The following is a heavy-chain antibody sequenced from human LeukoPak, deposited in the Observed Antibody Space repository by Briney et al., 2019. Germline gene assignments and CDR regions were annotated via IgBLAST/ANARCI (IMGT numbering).Heavy chain of an antibody. J-gene: IGHJ4*02. V-gene: IGHV3-64*01. CDR2: ISSDGRTT. CDR1: GFTFSSYA. CDR3: GRLSGWYWFDN. D-gene: IGHD6-19*01. Sequence: GGSLRLSCAASGFTFSSYAMHWVRQAPGKGLEYVSAISSDGRTTYYANPVKGRFTISRDNSKNTLYLQMGSLRADDMAMYYCGRLSGWYWFDNWGQGTLVTVSS.